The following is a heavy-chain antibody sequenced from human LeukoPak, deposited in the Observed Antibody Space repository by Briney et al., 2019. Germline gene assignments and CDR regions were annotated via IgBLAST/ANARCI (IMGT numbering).Heavy chain of an antibody. J-gene: IGHJ1*01. Sequence: SETLSLTCIVSGGSISSSIYYWAWVRQPPGKGLEWIGTVFYNGATQYSPSLRSRVTISIDTSTNQFSLKLSSVTAADTAVYYCARDYGDYGYFQHWGQGTLVTVSS. CDR1: GGSISSSIYY. CDR3: ARDYGDYGYFQH. D-gene: IGHD4-17*01. CDR2: VFYNGAT. V-gene: IGHV4-39*07.